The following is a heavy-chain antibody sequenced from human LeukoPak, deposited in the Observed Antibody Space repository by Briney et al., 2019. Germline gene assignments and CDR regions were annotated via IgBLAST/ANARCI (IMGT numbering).Heavy chain of an antibody. V-gene: IGHV1-69*06. J-gene: IGHJ4*02. D-gene: IGHD2-2*01. CDR3: AGGRTDIVVVPATLRNYYFDY. CDR2: IIPIFGTA. Sequence: SVKVSCKASGGTFSSYAISWVRQAPGQGLEWMGGIIPIFGTANYAQKFQGRVTITADKSTSTAYMELSSLRSEDTAVYYCAGGRTDIVVVPATLRNYYFDYWGQGTLVTVSS. CDR1: GGTFSSYA.